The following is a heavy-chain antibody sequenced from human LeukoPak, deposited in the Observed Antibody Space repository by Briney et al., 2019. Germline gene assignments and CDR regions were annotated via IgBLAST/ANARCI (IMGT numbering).Heavy chain of an antibody. CDR1: GYSFTSYW. Sequence: GESLKISCKGSGYSFTSYWIGWVRQMPGKGLECMGIIYPGDSDTRYSPSFQGQVTISADRSISTAYLQWSSLKASDTAIYYCATYENNNGVDPWGQGTLVTVSS. J-gene: IGHJ5*02. D-gene: IGHD1/OR15-1a*01. CDR2: IYPGDSDT. V-gene: IGHV5-51*01. CDR3: ATYENNNGVDP.